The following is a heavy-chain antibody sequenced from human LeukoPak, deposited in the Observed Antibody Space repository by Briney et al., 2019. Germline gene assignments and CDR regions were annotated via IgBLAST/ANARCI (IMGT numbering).Heavy chain of an antibody. Sequence: PGGSLRLSCATSAFSVTSNYVSWVRQAPGKGLEWVSVIYKDGSTYHADSVKGRFTISRDNAKNTVNLQMNTLRVEDTGLYYCTRDSGGDSNGYPSRWGQGTLVTVSS. CDR2: IYKDGST. CDR1: AFSVTSNY. CDR3: TRDSGGDSNGYPSR. J-gene: IGHJ4*02. D-gene: IGHD3-22*01. V-gene: IGHV3-66*01.